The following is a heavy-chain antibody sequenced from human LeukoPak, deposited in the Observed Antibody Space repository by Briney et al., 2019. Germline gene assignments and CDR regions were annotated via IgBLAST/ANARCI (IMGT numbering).Heavy chain of an antibody. CDR1: GFTFSQYW. Sequence: GGSLRLSCVASGFTFSQYWMSWVRQAPGKGLEWVANIKEDGSESYYVDSVKGRFTISRDNTKNSLYLQMNSLRAEDTAVYYCARFPRDPWRFDYWGQGTLVSVSS. J-gene: IGHJ4*02. CDR2: IKEDGSES. CDR3: ARFPRDPWRFDY. D-gene: IGHD5-12*01. V-gene: IGHV3-7*03.